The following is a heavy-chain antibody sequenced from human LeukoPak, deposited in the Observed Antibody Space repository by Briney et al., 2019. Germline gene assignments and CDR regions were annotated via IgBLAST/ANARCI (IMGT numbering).Heavy chain of an antibody. J-gene: IGHJ6*03. D-gene: IGHD2-2*01. CDR1: GGSFSGYY. V-gene: IGHV4-34*01. CDR2: INHSGST. Sequence: PSETLSLTCAVSGGSFSGYYWSWIRQPPGKGLEWIGEINHSGSTNYNPSLKSRVTISVDTSKNQFSLKLSSVTAADTAVYYCARGRAHCSSTSCYGGYYYYYYMDVWGKGTTVTVSS. CDR3: ARGRAHCSSTSCYGGYYYYYYMDV.